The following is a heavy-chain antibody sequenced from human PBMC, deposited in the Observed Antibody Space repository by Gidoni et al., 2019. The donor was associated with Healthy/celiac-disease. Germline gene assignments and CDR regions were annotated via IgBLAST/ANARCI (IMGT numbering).Heavy chain of an antibody. Sequence: QVQMQESGPGLVKPSRTLSLTCAVSGGSISSGGYYWGWIRQHPGKGLEWIGYIYYSGSTYYNPSLKSRVTISVDTSKNQFSLKLSSVTAADTAVYYCAREQDTVMGRAFDIWGQGTMVTVSS. CDR2: IYYSGST. D-gene: IGHD5-18*01. V-gene: IGHV4-31*11. J-gene: IGHJ3*02. CDR1: GGSISSGGYY. CDR3: AREQDTVMGRAFDI.